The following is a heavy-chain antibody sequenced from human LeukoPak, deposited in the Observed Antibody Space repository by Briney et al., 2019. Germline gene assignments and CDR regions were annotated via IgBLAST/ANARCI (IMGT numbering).Heavy chain of an antibody. CDR1: GFTFSSYG. CDR2: ISSSGSTI. CDR3: ARDLVAVAATFDY. J-gene: IGHJ4*02. V-gene: IGHV3-48*04. D-gene: IGHD6-19*01. Sequence: GRSLRLSCAASGFTFSSYGMNWVRQAPGRGLEWVSYISSSGSTIYYADSVKGRFTISRDNAKNSLYLQMNSLRAEDTAVYYCARDLVAVAATFDYWGQGTLVTVSS.